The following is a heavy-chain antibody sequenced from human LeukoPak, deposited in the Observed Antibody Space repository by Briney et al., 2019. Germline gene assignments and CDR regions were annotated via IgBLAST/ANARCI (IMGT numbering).Heavy chain of an antibody. CDR2: INPNSGGT. CDR1: GYTFTGYY. D-gene: IGHD2-15*01. J-gene: IGHJ5*02. Sequence: ASVKVSCKASGYTFTGYYMHWVRQAPGQGLEWMGWINPNSGGTNYAQKFQGRVTMTRDTSISTAYMELSRLRSDDTAVYYCARGGHWWYRRADWFDPWGQGTLVTVSS. V-gene: IGHV1-2*02. CDR3: ARGGHWWYRRADWFDP.